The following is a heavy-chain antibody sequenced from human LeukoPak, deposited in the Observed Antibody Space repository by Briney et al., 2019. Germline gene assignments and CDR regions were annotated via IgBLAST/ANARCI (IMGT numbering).Heavy chain of an antibody. J-gene: IGHJ4*02. V-gene: IGHV1-69*13. CDR1: GGTFSSYA. CDR3: ARVLQRGGYDYWGFDY. Sequence: ASMKVSCKASGGTFSSYAISWVRQAPGQGLEWMGGIIPIFGTANYAQKFQGRVTITADESTSTAYMELSSLRSEDTAVYYCARVLQRGGYDYWGFDYWGQGTLVTVSS. CDR2: IIPIFGTA. D-gene: IGHD5-12*01.